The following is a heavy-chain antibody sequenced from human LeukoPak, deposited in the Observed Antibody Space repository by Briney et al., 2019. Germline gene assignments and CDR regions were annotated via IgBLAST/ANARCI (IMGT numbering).Heavy chain of an antibody. J-gene: IGHJ4*02. CDR3: ARDALRDGYKN. CDR2: IYTSGST. CDR1: GGSINSGSFY. D-gene: IGHD5-24*01. V-gene: IGHV4-61*02. Sequence: SETLSLTCSVSGGSINSGSFYWTWIRQTAGEGLEWIGRIYTSGSTNYNPSLKSRVTISVDTSKNQFSLKLSSVTAADTAVYYCARDALRDGYKNWGQGTLVTVSS.